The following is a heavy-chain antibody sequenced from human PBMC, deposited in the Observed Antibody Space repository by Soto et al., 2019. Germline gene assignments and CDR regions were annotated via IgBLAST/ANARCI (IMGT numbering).Heavy chain of an antibody. V-gene: IGHV3-30*03. CDR1: GFTFSSYG. D-gene: IGHD2-21*02. CDR3: ASQVVVTATLDY. J-gene: IGHJ4*02. Sequence: GRSLRLSCAASGFTFSSYGMHWVLQAPGKGLEWVAVISYDGSNKYYADSVKGRFTISRDNSKNTLYLQMNRLRAEDTAVYYCASQVVVTATLDYWGQGTLVTVSS. CDR2: ISYDGSNK.